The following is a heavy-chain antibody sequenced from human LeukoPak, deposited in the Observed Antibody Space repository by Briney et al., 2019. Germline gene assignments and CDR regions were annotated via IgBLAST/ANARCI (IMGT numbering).Heavy chain of an antibody. V-gene: IGHV4-59*08. CDR1: DGSISGYY. J-gene: IGHJ3*02. D-gene: IGHD3-10*01. Sequence: SQTLSLTCTVSDGSISGYYCTWIRQPPGKGLEWIGLIHSSGSTHYSPSLNSRLTISVDTSKQQFSMRLTSVTAADTAVYYCVRGDLSCSGPGSYCDFDIWGQGTMVTVSS. CDR3: VRGDLSCSGPGSYCDFDI. CDR2: IHSSGST.